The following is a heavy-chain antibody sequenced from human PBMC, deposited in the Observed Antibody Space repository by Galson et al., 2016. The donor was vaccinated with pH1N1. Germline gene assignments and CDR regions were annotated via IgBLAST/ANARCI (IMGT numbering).Heavy chain of an antibody. J-gene: IGHJ5*02. CDR1: GYNFTTYW. D-gene: IGHD3-3*01. V-gene: IGHV5-51*01. CDR3: PSLDRFCSGSACSTFWFDP. Sequence: QSGAEVKKPGESLKISCKASGYNFTTYWIGWVRQMPGKGLEWMGIIYPGDSDTKYSPSFQAQVTISADKSITPAFLQWSSLTDSDTAMYYCPSLDRFCSGSACSTFWFDPWGQGTRVAVSS. CDR2: IYPGDSDT.